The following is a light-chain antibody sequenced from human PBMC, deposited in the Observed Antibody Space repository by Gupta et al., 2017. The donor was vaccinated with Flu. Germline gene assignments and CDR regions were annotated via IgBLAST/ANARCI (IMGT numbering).Light chain of an antibody. V-gene: IGLV2-11*03. CDR1: HSHVRAYNY. J-gene: IGLJ3*02. CDR3: SSYVGSDRLV. Sequence: THSHVRAYNYVSWYQQYPGKVPKLLIYDVSKRPSWVPARFSGSKSCNTASLTLSGLQAEDEADYYCSSYVGSDRLVFGGGTKLTVL. CDR2: DVS.